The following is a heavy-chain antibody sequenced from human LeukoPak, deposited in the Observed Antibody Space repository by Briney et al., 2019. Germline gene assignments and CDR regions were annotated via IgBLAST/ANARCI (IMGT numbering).Heavy chain of an antibody. CDR1: GFTFSSYA. CDR2: ISYDGSNK. D-gene: IGHD3-9*01. V-gene: IGHV3-30*04. CDR3: AKDNGSDYDILTGYYLFDY. J-gene: IGHJ4*02. Sequence: PGGSLRLSCAASGFTFSSYAMHWVRQAPGKGLEWVAVISYDGSNKYYADSVKGRFTISRDNSKNTLYLQMNSLRAEDTAVYYCAKDNGSDYDILTGYYLFDYWGQGTLVTVSS.